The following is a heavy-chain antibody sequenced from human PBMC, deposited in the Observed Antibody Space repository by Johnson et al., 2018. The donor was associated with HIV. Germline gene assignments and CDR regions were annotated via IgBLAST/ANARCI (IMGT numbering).Heavy chain of an antibody. V-gene: IGHV3-30*04. CDR1: GFTFSSYS. J-gene: IGHJ3*02. CDR3: AKDRAMRQWECDVYES. Sequence: QVQLVESGGGVVQPGRSLRLSCAVSGFTFSSYSMHWVRQAPGKGLEWVAFITKDGMNEYYADSVKGRFTISRDNSKITLYLQMNSLRAEDTGLYYCAKDRAMRQWECDVYESWGKGTMVTV. D-gene: IGHD1-26*01. CDR2: ITKDGMNE.